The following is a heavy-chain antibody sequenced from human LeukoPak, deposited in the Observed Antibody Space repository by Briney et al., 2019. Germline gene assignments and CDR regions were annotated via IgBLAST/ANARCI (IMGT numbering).Heavy chain of an antibody. CDR3: ARDGGSSGYYSFDY. Sequence: SVKASCKASGGTFSSYTISWVRQAPGQGLEWMGRIIPILGIANYAQKFQGRVTITADKSTSTAYMELSSLRSEDTAVYYCARDGGSSGYYSFDYWGQGTLVTVSS. V-gene: IGHV1-69*04. J-gene: IGHJ4*02. D-gene: IGHD3-22*01. CDR1: GGTFSSYT. CDR2: IIPILGIA.